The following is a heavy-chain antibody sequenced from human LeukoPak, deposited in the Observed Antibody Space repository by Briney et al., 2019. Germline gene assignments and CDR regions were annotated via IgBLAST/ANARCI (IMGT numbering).Heavy chain of an antibody. CDR3: ARGFQLVLAIGGFDP. V-gene: IGHV4-34*01. CDR2: INHSGST. J-gene: IGHJ5*02. D-gene: IGHD6-6*01. CDR1: GGSFSGYY. Sequence: SETLSLTCAVYGGSFSGYYWSWIRQPPGKGLEWIGEINHSGSTNYIPSLKSRVTISVDTSKNQFSLKLSSVTAADTAVYYCARGFQLVLAIGGFDPWGQGTLVTVSS.